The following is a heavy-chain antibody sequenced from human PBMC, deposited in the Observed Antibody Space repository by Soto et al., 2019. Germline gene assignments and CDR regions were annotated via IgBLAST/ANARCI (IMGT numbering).Heavy chain of an antibody. CDR2: INAGNGNT. CDR3: ARGPKYYYDSSGKPTSFDY. D-gene: IGHD3-22*01. Sequence: ASVKVSCKASGYTFTSYAMHWVRQAPGQRLEWMGWINAGNGNTKYSQKFQGRVTITRDTSASTAYMELSSLRSEDTAVYYCARGPKYYYDSSGKPTSFDYWGQGTLVTVSS. J-gene: IGHJ4*02. CDR1: GYTFTSYA. V-gene: IGHV1-3*01.